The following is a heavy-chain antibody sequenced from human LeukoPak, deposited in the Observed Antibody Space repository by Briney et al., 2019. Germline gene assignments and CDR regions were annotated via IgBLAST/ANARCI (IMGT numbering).Heavy chain of an antibody. CDR2: IIPIFGTA. D-gene: IGHD3-10*01. CDR3: AGSLLWFGEFHIRTFDY. V-gene: IGHV1-69*05. J-gene: IGHJ4*02. CDR1: GGTFSSYA. Sequence: SVKVSCKASGGTFSSYAISWVRQAPGQGLEWMGGIIPIFGTANYAQKFQGRVTITTDESTSTAYMELSSLRSEDTAVYYCAGSLLWFGEFHIRTFDYWGQGTLVTVSS.